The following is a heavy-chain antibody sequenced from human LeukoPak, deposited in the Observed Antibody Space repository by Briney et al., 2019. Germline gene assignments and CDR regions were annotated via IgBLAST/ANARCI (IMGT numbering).Heavy chain of an antibody. D-gene: IGHD3-22*01. Sequence: SETLSLTCTVSGGSMNNYYWSWIRQSPGKGLEWVGYIYHTGSAAYKPSLKSRVTLSLDMSKNQFSLRLNSVTAADTAVYYCARGRGDSKGTSFDFWGQGTLVTVSS. CDR3: ARGRGDSKGTSFDF. CDR2: IYHTGSA. J-gene: IGHJ4*02. V-gene: IGHV4-59*01. CDR1: GGSMNNYY.